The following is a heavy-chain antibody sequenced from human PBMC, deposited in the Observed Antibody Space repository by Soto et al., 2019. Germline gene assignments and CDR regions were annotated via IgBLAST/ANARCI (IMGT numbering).Heavy chain of an antibody. J-gene: IGHJ6*02. CDR2: IEPSDSYT. V-gene: IGHV5-10-1*01. CDR1: GYSFTSYW. Sequence: PGESVKISCXGSGYSFTSYWITWVRQMPGKGLEWMGKIEPSDSYTNYSPSFQGHVTISADKSISTAYLQWSSLKASDTAMYYCARVSGYPNYYGMDVWGQGTTVTVSS. D-gene: IGHD3-22*01. CDR3: ARVSGYPNYYGMDV.